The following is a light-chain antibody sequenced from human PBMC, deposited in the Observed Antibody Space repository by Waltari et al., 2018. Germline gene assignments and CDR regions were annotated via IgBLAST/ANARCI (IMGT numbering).Light chain of an antibody. CDR1: NLVYAANKTDS. Sequence: NLVYAANKTDSCAGNRQKPSTPPNLLIYGTSTRQAGVPDRFGGRGSGTDFTLTISILQAEDVALYDCQQYYSIPWTFGQGTKVEVK. J-gene: IGKJ1*01. V-gene: IGKV4-1*01. CDR3: QQYYSIPWT. CDR2: GTS.